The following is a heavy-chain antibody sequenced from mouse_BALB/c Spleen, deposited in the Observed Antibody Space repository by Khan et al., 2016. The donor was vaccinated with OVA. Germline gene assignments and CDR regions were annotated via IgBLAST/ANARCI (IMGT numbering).Heavy chain of an antibody. V-gene: IGHV2-5-1*01. J-gene: IGHJ1*01. CDR2: IWRGGTT. CDR1: GFSLSNYG. Sequence: QVQLQQSGPSLVQPSQSLSITCTVSGFSLSNYGVHWVRQSPGKGLEWLGVIWRGGTTDYNTAFMSRLTITKDNSKSQVFFKMNSLQADDTAIYYCARTDDSRYFDVWGAGTTVTVSS. CDR3: ARTDDSRYFDV. D-gene: IGHD6-1*01.